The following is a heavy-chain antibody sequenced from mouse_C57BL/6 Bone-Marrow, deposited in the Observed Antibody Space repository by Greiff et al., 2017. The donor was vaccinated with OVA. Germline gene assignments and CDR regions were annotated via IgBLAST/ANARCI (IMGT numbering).Heavy chain of an antibody. D-gene: IGHD5-1*01. V-gene: IGHV1-63*01. CDR2: IYPGGGYT. Sequence: VKLQESGAELVRPGTSVKMSCKASGYTFTNYWIGWAKQRPGHGLEWIGDIYPGGGYTNYNEKFKGKATLTADKSSSTAYMQFSSLTSEDSAIYYCARYGGVPHAMDYWGQGTSVTVSS. CDR1: GYTFTNYW. CDR3: ARYGGVPHAMDY. J-gene: IGHJ4*01.